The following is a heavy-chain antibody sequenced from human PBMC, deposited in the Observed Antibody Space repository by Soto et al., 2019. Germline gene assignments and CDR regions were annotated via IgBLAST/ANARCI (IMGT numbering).Heavy chain of an antibody. D-gene: IGHD6-19*01. J-gene: IGHJ3*02. CDR1: GGSISSGGYY. V-gene: IGHV4-31*03. CDR2: IYYSGST. CDR3: ARGSYSSGWPEVFDI. Sequence: SETLSLTCTVSGGSISSGGYYWSWIRQHPGKGLEWIGYIYYSGSTYYNPSLKSRVTISVDTSKNQFSLKLSSVTAADTAVYYCARGSYSSGWPEVFDIWSQGTMVTGSS.